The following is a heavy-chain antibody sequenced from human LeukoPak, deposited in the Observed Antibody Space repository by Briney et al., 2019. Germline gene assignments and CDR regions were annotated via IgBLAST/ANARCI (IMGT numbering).Heavy chain of an antibody. Sequence: GRSLRLSCAPSGFTFSNYGMHWVRQAPGKGLEWVAVIWYDGSNKYYADSVKGRFTISRDNSKNTLYLQMNSLRAEDTAVYYCARDGPTTTNRNNWFDPWGQGTLVTVSS. V-gene: IGHV3-33*01. J-gene: IGHJ5*02. CDR3: ARDGPTTTNRNNWFDP. D-gene: IGHD4-17*01. CDR1: GFTFSNYG. CDR2: IWYDGSNK.